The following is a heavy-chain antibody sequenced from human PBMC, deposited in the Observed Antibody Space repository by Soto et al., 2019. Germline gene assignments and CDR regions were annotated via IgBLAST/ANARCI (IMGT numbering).Heavy chain of an antibody. J-gene: IGHJ5*02. V-gene: IGHV1-18*01. Sequence: GASVEVSCKASGYTITSYGMRWVRQAPGQGLEWMGWISAYNGNTNYAQKLQGRVTMTTDTSTSTAYMELRSLGSDDTAVYYCARGPYYDFWSGYNWFDPWGQGTLVTVSS. CDR2: ISAYNGNT. CDR3: ARGPYYDFWSGYNWFDP. CDR1: GYTITSYG. D-gene: IGHD3-3*01.